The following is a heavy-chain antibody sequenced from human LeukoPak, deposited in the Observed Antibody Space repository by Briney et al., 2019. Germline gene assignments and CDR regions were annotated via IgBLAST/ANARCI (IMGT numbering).Heavy chain of an antibody. CDR2: IYYSGST. CDR3: ASHTTGSYY. J-gene: IGHJ4*02. CDR1: GGSISSYY. V-gene: IGHV4-59*08. D-gene: IGHD1-1*01. Sequence: KPSETLSLTCTVSGGSISSYYWSWIRQPPGKGLEWIGYIYYSGSTNYNPSLKSRVTISVDTSKNQFSLKLSSVTAADTAVYYCASHTTGSYYWGRGTLVTVSS.